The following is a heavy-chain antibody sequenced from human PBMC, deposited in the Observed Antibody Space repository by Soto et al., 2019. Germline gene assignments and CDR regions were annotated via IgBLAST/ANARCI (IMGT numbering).Heavy chain of an antibody. V-gene: IGHV4-39*01. Sequence: PSETLSLTCTVSGGSISSSSYYWGWIRQPPGKGLEWIGSIYYSGSTYYNPSLKSRVTISVDTSKNQFSLKLSSVTAADTAVYYCARLKSDSSSWNLYYYYGMDVWGQGTTVTVSS. D-gene: IGHD6-13*01. CDR2: IYYSGST. CDR3: ARLKSDSSSWNLYYYYGMDV. CDR1: GGSISSSSYY. J-gene: IGHJ6*02.